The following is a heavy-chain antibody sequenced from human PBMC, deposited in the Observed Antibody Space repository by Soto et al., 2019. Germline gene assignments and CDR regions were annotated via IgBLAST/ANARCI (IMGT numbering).Heavy chain of an antibody. CDR3: AKDTWCGLGSTAYFDH. CDR2: ISWNSGNV. Sequence: DVQLVESGGDLVQPGRSLRLACAASGFTFANYAMHWVRQAPGKGLEWVSGISWNSGNVAFADSVTGRFPIARDNARRSRDLDMTRLSPDDTALYYCAKDTWCGLGSTAYFDHLGQGTLVTVSS. D-gene: IGHD1-26*01. CDR1: GFTFANYA. J-gene: IGHJ4*02. V-gene: IGHV3-9*01.